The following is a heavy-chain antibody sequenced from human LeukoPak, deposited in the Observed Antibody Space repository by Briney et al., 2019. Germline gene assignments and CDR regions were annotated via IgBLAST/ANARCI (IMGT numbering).Heavy chain of an antibody. CDR3: ARELGYYDSSGYYPSWFDP. V-gene: IGHV1-69*13. J-gene: IGHJ5*02. D-gene: IGHD3-22*01. CDR1: GGTFSSYA. CDR2: IIPIFGTA. Sequence: SVKVSCKASGGTFSSYAISWVRQAPGQGLEWMGGIIPIFGTANYAQKFQGRVTITADESTSTAYMELSSLRSEDTAVYYCARELGYYDSSGYYPSWFDPWGQGTLVTVSS.